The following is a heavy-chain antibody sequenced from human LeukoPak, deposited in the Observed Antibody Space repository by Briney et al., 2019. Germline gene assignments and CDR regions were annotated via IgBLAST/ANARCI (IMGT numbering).Heavy chain of an antibody. CDR2: IYYSGST. CDR3: ARVTPLWRYSGSAHFDP. CDR1: GGSISSSSYY. V-gene: IGHV4-39*01. J-gene: IGHJ5*02. D-gene: IGHD1-26*01. Sequence: KPSETLSLTCTVSGGSISSSSYYWGWIRQPPGKGLEWIGSIYYSGSTYYNPSLKSRVTISVDTSKNQFSLKLSSVTAADTAVYYCARVTPLWRYSGSAHFDPWGQGTLVTVSS.